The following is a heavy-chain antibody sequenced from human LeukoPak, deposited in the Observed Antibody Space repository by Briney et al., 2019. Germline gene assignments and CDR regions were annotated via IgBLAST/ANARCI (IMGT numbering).Heavy chain of an antibody. Sequence: PSETLSLTCTVSGGSISSSSYYWGWIRQPPGKGLEWIGSIYYSGSTYYNPSLKSRVTISVDTSKNQFSLKLSSVTAAGTAVYYCARHGPALTAMAVYFQHWGQGTLVTVSS. CDR3: ARHGPALTAMAVYFQH. CDR1: GGSISSSSYY. J-gene: IGHJ1*01. D-gene: IGHD4/OR15-4a*01. V-gene: IGHV4-39*01. CDR2: IYYSGST.